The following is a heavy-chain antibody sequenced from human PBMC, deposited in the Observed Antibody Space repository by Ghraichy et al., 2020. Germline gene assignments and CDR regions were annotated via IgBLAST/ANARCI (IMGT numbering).Heavy chain of an antibody. CDR2: IYYSGHS. D-gene: IGHD2-15*01. Sequence: SQTLSLTCAVSGASINSRSFYWGWIRQPPGKGLEWITSIYYSGHSYDNPSLKSRLTFSLDTSKNHFSLQLHSVTDADTAVYFCASARIVEVFGAGNHNLFDPWVQGVLVSVSS. CDR1: GASINSRSFY. V-gene: IGHV4-39*02. CDR3: ASARIVEVFGAGNHNLFDP. J-gene: IGHJ5*02.